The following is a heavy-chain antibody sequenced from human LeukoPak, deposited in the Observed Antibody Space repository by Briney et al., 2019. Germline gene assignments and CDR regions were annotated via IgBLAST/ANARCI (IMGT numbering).Heavy chain of an antibody. V-gene: IGHV4-39*01. D-gene: IGHD3-22*01. J-gene: IGHJ4*02. CDR1: VGSISNSSFY. Sequence: PSETLSLTCTVSVGSISNSSFYWDWIRQPPGKGLECIASISYPGSTFYNPSLRSRVTISVDTSKNQFSLRLSSVAAADTAVYYCASRAYYDSSGLDYWGQGILVTVSS. CDR2: ISYPGST. CDR3: ASRAYYDSSGLDY.